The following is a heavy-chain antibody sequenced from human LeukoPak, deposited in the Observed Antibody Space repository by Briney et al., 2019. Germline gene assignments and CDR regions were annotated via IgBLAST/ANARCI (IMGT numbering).Heavy chain of an antibody. D-gene: IGHD1-1*01. Sequence: ASVKVSCQASGGTFSSYAISWVRPAPGQGLAWMGGIIPIFGTANYAQKFQGRVTITADKSTSTAYMELSSLRSEDTAVYYCARDRSRNGDYADYWGQGTLVTVSS. CDR3: ARDRSRNGDYADY. V-gene: IGHV1-69*06. CDR1: GGTFSSYA. J-gene: IGHJ4*02. CDR2: IIPIFGTA.